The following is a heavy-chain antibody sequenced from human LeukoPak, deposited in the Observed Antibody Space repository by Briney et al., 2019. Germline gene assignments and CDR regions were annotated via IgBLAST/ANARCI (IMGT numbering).Heavy chain of an antibody. CDR1: GFTFTSYA. CDR3: ARGLSGNYYYYYAMDV. Sequence: GMSLRLPCAASGFTFTSYAMHWVRQAPGKGLEWVEVISYDGSNKYYVESVKGRFTISRDNSKNTLYLQMNSLRTEDTAVYYGARGLSGNYYYYYAMDVWGQGTTVTVSS. V-gene: IGHV3-30-3*01. J-gene: IGHJ6*02. D-gene: IGHD6-19*01. CDR2: ISYDGSNK.